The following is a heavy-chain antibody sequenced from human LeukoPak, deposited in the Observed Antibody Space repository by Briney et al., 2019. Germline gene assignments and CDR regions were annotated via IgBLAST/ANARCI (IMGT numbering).Heavy chain of an antibody. J-gene: IGHJ4*02. CDR2: IYHSGGT. D-gene: IGHD6-13*01. V-gene: IGHV4-38-2*02. CDR3: ARDLLGSWYGNYFDY. CDR1: VYSISSGYY. Sequence: PSETLSLTCTVSVYSISSGYYWGWIRQPPGKGLEWIGSIYHSGGTYYNPSLKSRVTISVDTSKNQFSLKLSTVTAADTAVYYCARDLLGSWYGNYFDYWGQGTLVTVSS.